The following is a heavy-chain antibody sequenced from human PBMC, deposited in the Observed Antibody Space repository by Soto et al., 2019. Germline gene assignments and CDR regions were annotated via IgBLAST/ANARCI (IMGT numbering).Heavy chain of an antibody. CDR2: ISPTSEYI. V-gene: IGHV3-21*01. CDR3: ARADSGYAHGYYYYGMDV. D-gene: IGHD5-12*01. J-gene: IGHJ6*02. Sequence: GGSLRLSCAASGFSFSRHSMNWVRQAPGKGLEWVSSISPTSEYIYYADSVKGRFTISRDNAKNSLYLQMNSLRAEDTAVYYCARADSGYAHGYYYYGMDVWGQGTTVTVSS. CDR1: GFSFSRHS.